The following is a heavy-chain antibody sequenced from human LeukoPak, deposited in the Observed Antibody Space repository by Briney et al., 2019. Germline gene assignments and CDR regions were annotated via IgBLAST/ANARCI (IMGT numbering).Heavy chain of an antibody. CDR1: GFTFINYG. V-gene: IGHV3-33*07. D-gene: IGHD1-14*01. CDR3: ARDPDRSGFDY. J-gene: IGHJ4*02. CDR2: VWCDGNNK. Sequence: GGSLRLSCAASGFTFINYGMYWIRQAPGKGLEWVATVWCDGNNKYYADSVQGRFTISRDNSRNTLFLQMDSLRVEDTGLYYCARDPDRSGFDYWGQGTLVTVSS.